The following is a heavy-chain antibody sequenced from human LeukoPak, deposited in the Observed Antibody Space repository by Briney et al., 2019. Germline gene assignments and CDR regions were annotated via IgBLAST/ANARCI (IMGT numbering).Heavy chain of an antibody. D-gene: IGHD3-16*02. V-gene: IGHV4-59*08. CDR3: ARLARFEELSPRYYFDN. J-gene: IGHJ4*02. CDR1: GRSMNYYY. Sequence: SETLSLSCTVSGRSMNYYYWSWIRQPPGQGLEWIGYIYYRGTTNYLPSLKDRVDISIDTSNNQFSPRLYSGTAADTAVYFCARLARFEELSPRYYFDNWGLGTLVTVSS. CDR2: IYYRGTT.